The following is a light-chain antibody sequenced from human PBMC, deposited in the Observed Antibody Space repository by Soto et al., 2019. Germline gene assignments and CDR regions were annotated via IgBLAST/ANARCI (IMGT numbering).Light chain of an antibody. CDR1: TSNIGSNT. CDR3: GAWDNSLKGWV. CDR2: STT. V-gene: IGLV1-44*01. J-gene: IGLJ3*02. Sequence: QSVLTQPPSASGTPGQKVTISCSGNTSNIGSNTVNWYQQFPGTAPKFLIFSTTQRPSGVPARFSGSKSGTSASLAIGGLQPDDEAHYSCGAWDNSLKGWVFGGGTKLTVL.